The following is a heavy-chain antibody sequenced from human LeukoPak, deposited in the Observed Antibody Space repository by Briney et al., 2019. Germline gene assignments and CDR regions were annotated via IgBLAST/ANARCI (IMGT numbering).Heavy chain of an antibody. CDR1: TFTSYDYY. CDR2: ISSSSSYT. CDR3: VVVPAAASSRVDD. J-gene: IGHJ4*01. Sequence: GGSLRLSPAASTFTSYDYYIGWNRQAPGGGLEWVSYISSSSSYTDYADSVKGRFTISRDNAKNSLFLQMSSLRAEDTAVYYCVVVPAAASSRVDDWGQGTSVAVSS. V-gene: IGHV3-11*03. D-gene: IGHD2-2*01.